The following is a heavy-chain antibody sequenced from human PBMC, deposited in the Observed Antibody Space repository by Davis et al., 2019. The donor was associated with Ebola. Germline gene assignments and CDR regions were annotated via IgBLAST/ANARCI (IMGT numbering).Heavy chain of an antibody. CDR2: IWYDGSNK. CDR1: GFTFSNAW. D-gene: IGHD6-19*01. J-gene: IGHJ4*02. V-gene: IGHV3-33*06. Sequence: GESLKISCAASGFTFSNAWMSWVRQAPGKGLEWVAVIWYDGSNKYYADSVKARFTISRDNSKNTLYLQMNSLRGEDTAVYYCAKDLSSGWFKGSFDYWGQGTLVTVSS. CDR3: AKDLSSGWFKGSFDY.